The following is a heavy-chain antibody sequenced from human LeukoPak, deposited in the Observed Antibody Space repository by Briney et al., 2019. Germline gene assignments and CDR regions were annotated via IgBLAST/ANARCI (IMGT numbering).Heavy chain of an antibody. D-gene: IGHD2-8*02. CDR3: ARATTWYWDY. CDR1: GGSISSGSYY. Sequence: SETLSLTCTVSGGSISSGSYYWSRIRQPAGKGLEWIGRIYTSGGTYYNPSLKSRVTISLDTSKNQFSLNLSSVTAADTAVYYCARATTWYWDYWGQGTLVTVSS. CDR2: IYTSGGT. J-gene: IGHJ4*02. V-gene: IGHV4-61*02.